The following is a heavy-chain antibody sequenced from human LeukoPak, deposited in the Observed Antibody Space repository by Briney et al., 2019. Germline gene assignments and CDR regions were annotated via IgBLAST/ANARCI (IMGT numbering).Heavy chain of an antibody. CDR2: INHSGST. CDR3: ARGITIFGVVSKRFDP. CDR1: GGSFSGYY. D-gene: IGHD3-3*01. V-gene: IGHV4-34*01. Sequence: SETLSLTCAVYGGSFSGYYWSWIRQPPGKGLEWIGEINHSGSTNYNPSLKSRVTISVDTSKNQFSLKLSSVTAADTAVYYCARGITIFGVVSKRFDPWGQGTLVTVSS. J-gene: IGHJ5*02.